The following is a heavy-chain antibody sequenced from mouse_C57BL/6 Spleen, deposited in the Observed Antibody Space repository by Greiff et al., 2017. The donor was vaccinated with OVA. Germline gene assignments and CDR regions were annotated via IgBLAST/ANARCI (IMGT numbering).Heavy chain of an antibody. CDR2: IDPSDSYT. CDR1: GYTFTSYW. CDR3: ARSVLYYFDY. D-gene: IGHD1-1*01. Sequence: QVHVKQSGAELVKPGASVKLSCKASGYTFTSYWMQWVKQRPGQGLEWIGEIDPSDSYTNYNQKFKGKATLTVDTSSSTAYMQLSSLTSEDSAVYYCARSVLYYFDYWGQGTTLTVSS. J-gene: IGHJ2*01. V-gene: IGHV1-50*01.